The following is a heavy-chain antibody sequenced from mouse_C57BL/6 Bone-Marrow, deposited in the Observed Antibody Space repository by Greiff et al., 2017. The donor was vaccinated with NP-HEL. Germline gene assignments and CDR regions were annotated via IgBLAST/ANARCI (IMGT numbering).Heavy chain of an antibody. J-gene: IGHJ3*01. V-gene: IGHV1-64*01. CDR1: GYTFTSYW. Sequence: VQLQQPGAELVKPGASVKLSCKASGYTFTSYWMHWVKQRPGQGLEWIGMIHPNSGSTNYNEKFKSKATLTEDKSSSTAYMQLSSLTSEDSAVYYCARGTGTDWFAYWGQGTLVTVSA. CDR3: ARGTGTDWFAY. CDR2: IHPNSGST. D-gene: IGHD4-1*01.